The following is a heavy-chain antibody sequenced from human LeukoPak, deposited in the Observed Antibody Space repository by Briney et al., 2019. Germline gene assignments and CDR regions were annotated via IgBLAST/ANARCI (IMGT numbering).Heavy chain of an antibody. D-gene: IGHD3-22*01. CDR1: GGYISSYY. CDR3: ARVPANYYDSSGYYRDAFDI. J-gene: IGHJ3*02. Sequence: SETLSLTCTVSGGYISSYYCSWIRQPPGKGLEWIGYIYYSGSTNYNPSLKSRVTISVDTSKNQFSLKLSSVTAADTAVYYCARVPANYYDSSGYYRDAFDIWGQGTMVTVSS. CDR2: IYYSGST. V-gene: IGHV4-59*01.